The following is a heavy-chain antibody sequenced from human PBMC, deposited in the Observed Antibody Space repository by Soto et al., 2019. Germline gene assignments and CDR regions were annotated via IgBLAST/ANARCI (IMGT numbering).Heavy chain of an antibody. CDR3: ARGGGFDSFDY. Sequence: TLSLTCTASGASITYGAYSWSWIRQTPGKGLEWIGYINHLETTFYNPSFESRLTLSIDRTKNQFSLNLKSMSAADRAVYFCARGGGFDSFDYWGQGILVTVSS. D-gene: IGHD3-10*01. V-gene: IGHV4-30-2*01. CDR1: GASITYGAYS. CDR2: INHLETT. J-gene: IGHJ4*02.